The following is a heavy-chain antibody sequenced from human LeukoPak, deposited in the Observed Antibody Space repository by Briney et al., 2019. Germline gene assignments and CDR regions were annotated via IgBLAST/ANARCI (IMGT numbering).Heavy chain of an antibody. CDR1: GGTFTSYT. CDR2: IIPIHGIA. D-gene: IGHD1-26*01. Sequence: GASVKVSCKASGGTFTSYTISWVRQAPGQGLEWMGRIIPIHGIANYAQKFQGRVTITADKSTSTAYTELSSLRSEDTALYYCARDLGVGATTPMYYFDYWGQGTLVTVSS. V-gene: IGHV1-69*04. CDR3: ARDLGVGATTPMYYFDY. J-gene: IGHJ4*02.